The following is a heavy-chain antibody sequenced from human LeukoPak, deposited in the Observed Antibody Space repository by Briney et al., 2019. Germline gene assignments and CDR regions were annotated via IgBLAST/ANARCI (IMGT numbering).Heavy chain of an antibody. V-gene: IGHV4-59*08. Sequence: SETLSLNCTVFGDSIGGYYWSWIRQPPGKGLEWIWYVYQRGSTNYNPSLKSRVLISADRSKNHFSLRLTSVTAADTAVYYCARTLGYCSGGTCYNYFDPWGQGTLVTVSS. J-gene: IGHJ5*02. D-gene: IGHD2-15*01. CDR2: VYQRGST. CDR1: GDSIGGYY. CDR3: ARTLGYCSGGTCYNYFDP.